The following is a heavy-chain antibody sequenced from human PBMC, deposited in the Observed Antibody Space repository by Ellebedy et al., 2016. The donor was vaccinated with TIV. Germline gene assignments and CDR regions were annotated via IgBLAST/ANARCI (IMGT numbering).Heavy chain of an antibody. Sequence: ASVKVSXXASGYTFTSYYMHWVRQAPGQGLEWMGIINPSGGSTNYAQKFQGRVTITADKSTSTAYMELSSLRSEDTAVYYCARDHGSGLFDYWGQGTLVTVSS. V-gene: IGHV1-46*01. CDR1: GYTFTSYY. D-gene: IGHD3-10*01. J-gene: IGHJ4*02. CDR3: ARDHGSGLFDY. CDR2: INPSGGST.